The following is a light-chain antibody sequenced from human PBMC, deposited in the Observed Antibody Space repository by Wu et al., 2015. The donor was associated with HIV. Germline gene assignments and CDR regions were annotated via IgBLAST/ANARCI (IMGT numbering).Light chain of an antibody. Sequence: EIVMTQSPATLSVSPGERATLSCRASQSVSTNVAWYQHRRGQAPRLLIYDASTRATGIPARFNGSGSGTEFTLTINRMQSEDFAVYYCHQYNNWPPKSTFGQGTKVEIK. CDR1: QSVSTN. J-gene: IGKJ1*01. CDR3: HQYNNWPPKST. V-gene: IGKV3-15*01. CDR2: DAS.